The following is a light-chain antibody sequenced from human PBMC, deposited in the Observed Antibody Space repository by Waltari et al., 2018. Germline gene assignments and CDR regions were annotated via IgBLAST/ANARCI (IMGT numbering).Light chain of an antibody. CDR3: QAWGSGTVL. V-gene: IGLV3-1*01. J-gene: IGLJ2*01. CDR1: KAGHKY. Sequence: SYELTQPTQVCVSPGQPACIPCSGAKAGHKYVCWYQQKPGHSPVLLIYQDNRRPSGIPERFSGSNSGNTATLTISGTQAMDEADYYCQAWGSGTVLFGGGTKLTVL. CDR2: QDN.